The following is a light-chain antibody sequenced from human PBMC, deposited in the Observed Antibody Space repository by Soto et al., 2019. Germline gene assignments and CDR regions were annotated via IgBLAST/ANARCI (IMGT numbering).Light chain of an antibody. J-gene: IGKJ1*01. CDR2: DAS. CDR1: QSVSGW. CDR3: QQYETFSGT. Sequence: DIQMTQAPSTPSASVGDTVTVTFRASQSVSGWLAWYQQKPGEAPKLLIYDASALPRGVPSRFSGSGSETKFTLTIASLQPDDFATYYCQQYETFSGTFGPGTKVDIK. V-gene: IGKV1-5*01.